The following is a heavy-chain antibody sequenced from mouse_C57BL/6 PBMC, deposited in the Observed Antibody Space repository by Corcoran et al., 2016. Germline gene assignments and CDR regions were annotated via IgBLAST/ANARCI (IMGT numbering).Heavy chain of an antibody. Sequence: EVQLQQSGPELVKPGASVKISCKASGYTFTDYYMNWVKQSHGKSLEWIGDINPNNGGTSYNQKFKGKATLTVDKYSSTAYMELRSLTSEDSAVYYCARPGTAQATGYAMDYWGQGTSVTVSS. J-gene: IGHJ4*01. D-gene: IGHD3-2*02. CDR2: INPNNGGT. V-gene: IGHV1-26*01. CDR1: GYTFTDYY. CDR3: ARPGTAQATGYAMDY.